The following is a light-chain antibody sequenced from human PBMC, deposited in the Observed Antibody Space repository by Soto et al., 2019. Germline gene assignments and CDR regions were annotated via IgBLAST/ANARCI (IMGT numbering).Light chain of an antibody. V-gene: IGKV3-15*01. CDR3: QQYNNWPPYT. J-gene: IGKJ2*01. CDR2: GAS. Sequence: EIVMTQSPATLSVSPGERATLSCRASQSVSSNLAWYQQKPGQAPRLLIYGASTRATGIPARFSGSGSGTEFTLTISSLQSEDVAVYYCQQYNNWPPYTFGQGTNLEIK. CDR1: QSVSSN.